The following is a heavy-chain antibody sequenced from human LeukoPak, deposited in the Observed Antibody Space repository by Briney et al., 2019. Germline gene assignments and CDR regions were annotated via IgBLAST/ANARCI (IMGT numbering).Heavy chain of an antibody. Sequence: GGSLRLSCAPSGFALSTYTMTWVRQAPGKGLEWISYMRGTSDTNYYADSVRGRFTISRDNAKNLLYLQMNSLRVEDTAVYYCARGGYLDYWGQGTLVTVSS. J-gene: IGHJ4*02. V-gene: IGHV3-48*01. CDR2: MRGTSDTN. CDR3: ARGGYLDY. CDR1: GFALSTYT.